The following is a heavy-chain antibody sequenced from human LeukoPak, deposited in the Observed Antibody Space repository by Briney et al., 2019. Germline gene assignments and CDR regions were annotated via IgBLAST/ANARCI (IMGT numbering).Heavy chain of an antibody. CDR1: GFTFSSYG. Sequence: GRSLRLSCAASGFTFSSYGMHWVRQAPGKGLEWVAVISYDGSNKYCADSVKGRFTISRDNSKNTLYLQMNSLRAEDTAVYYCARALVVVAATPDYWGQGTLVTVSS. J-gene: IGHJ4*02. CDR2: ISYDGSNK. CDR3: ARALVVVAATPDY. D-gene: IGHD2-15*01. V-gene: IGHV3-30*03.